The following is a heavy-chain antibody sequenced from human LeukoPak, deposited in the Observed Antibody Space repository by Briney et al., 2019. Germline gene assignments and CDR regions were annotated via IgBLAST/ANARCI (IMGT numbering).Heavy chain of an antibody. Sequence: GGSLRLSCAASGFTFSSYAMSWVRQAPGKGLEWVSAISGSGRSTYYADSVKGRFTISRDNAKNSLYLQMNSLRAEDTAVYYCARPKIVVVPAARDAFDIWGQGTMVTVSS. CDR1: GFTFSSYA. D-gene: IGHD2-2*01. V-gene: IGHV3-23*01. CDR3: ARPKIVVVPAARDAFDI. J-gene: IGHJ3*02. CDR2: ISGSGRST.